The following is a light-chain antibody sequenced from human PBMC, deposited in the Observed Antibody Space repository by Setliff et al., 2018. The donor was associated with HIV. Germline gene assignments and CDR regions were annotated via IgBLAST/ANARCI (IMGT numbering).Light chain of an antibody. V-gene: IGLV2-8*01. CDR2: EVS. CDR3: GSCTTTSPCA. J-gene: IGLJ1*01. CDR1: SSDVGRYNF. Sequence: QSVLTQPPSASGSPGQSVTISCTGTSSDVGRYNFVSWYQQHPGKAPKLMIYEVSKRPSGVPDRFSGSKSGNTASLTISGLQAEDEADYYCGSCTTTSPCAFGTGTKVTVL.